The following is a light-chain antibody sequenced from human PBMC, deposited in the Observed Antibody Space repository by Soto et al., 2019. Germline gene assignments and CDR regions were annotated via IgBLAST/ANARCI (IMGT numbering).Light chain of an antibody. Sequence: ETVLTQSPCALSLSPGERATLSCRASQSVSYNYLAWYQQKPGQAPRLLIHDVSRRATGIPDRFSGSGSGTDFTLTISRLEPEDLAVYFCQQFSSSPQTFGQGTKVEIK. CDR3: QQFSSSPQT. J-gene: IGKJ1*01. CDR2: DVS. V-gene: IGKV3-20*01. CDR1: QSVSYNY.